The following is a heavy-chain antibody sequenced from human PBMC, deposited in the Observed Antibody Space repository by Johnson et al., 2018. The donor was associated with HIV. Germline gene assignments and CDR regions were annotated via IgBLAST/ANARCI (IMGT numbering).Heavy chain of an antibody. CDR1: GFTYDDYA. Sequence: EVQLVESGGAVVQPGGSLRLSCAASGFTYDDYAIHWVRQSPGKGLEWVGRIKSKTDGGSTYYADSVKGRFTISRDNSKNTLYLQMNSLRAEDTAVFYCVRYKAAYNFWSGYPGVFDMWGQGTMVTVSS. CDR3: VRYKAAYNFWSGYPGVFDM. J-gene: IGHJ3*02. D-gene: IGHD3-3*01. V-gene: IGHV3-43D*04. CDR2: IKSKTDGGST.